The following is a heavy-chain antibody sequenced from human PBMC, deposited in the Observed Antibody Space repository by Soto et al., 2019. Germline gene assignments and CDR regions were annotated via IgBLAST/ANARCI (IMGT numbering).Heavy chain of an antibody. J-gene: IGHJ5*02. CDR2: ISYDGSNK. Sequence: GGSLRLSCAASGFTFSSYGMHWVRQAPGKGLEWVAVISYDGSNKYYADSVKGRFTISRDNSKNTLYLQMNSLRAEDTAVYYCAKASMGFGEPDNWFDPWGQGTLVTVSS. CDR3: AKASMGFGEPDNWFDP. V-gene: IGHV3-30*18. D-gene: IGHD3-10*01. CDR1: GFTFSSYG.